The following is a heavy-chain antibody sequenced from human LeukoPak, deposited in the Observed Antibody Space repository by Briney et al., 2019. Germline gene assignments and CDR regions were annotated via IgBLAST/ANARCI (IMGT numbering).Heavy chain of an antibody. CDR2: IIPIFGIA. CDR3: ARDTAAGGSNWFDS. D-gene: IGHD6-13*01. V-gene: IGHV1-69*04. CDR1: GGTFSSYA. Sequence: SVKVSCKASGGTFSSYAISWVRQAPGQGLEWMGRIIPIFGIANYAQKFQGRVTITADKSTSTAYMELSSLRSEDTAVYYCARDTAAGGSNWFDSWGQGTLVTVSS. J-gene: IGHJ5*01.